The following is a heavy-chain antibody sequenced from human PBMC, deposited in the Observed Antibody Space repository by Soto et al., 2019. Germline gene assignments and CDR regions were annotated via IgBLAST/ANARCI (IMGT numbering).Heavy chain of an antibody. CDR1: GGSISSSNW. J-gene: IGHJ4*02. CDR2: IYHSGST. D-gene: IGHD6-6*01. Sequence: QVQLQESGPGLVKPSGTLSLTCAVSGGSISSSNWWSWVRPPPGKGLAWIGEIYHSGSTNYNPSLTSRVTISVDKSKNQFSLKLSSVTAADTAVYYCARLGTGKGQLGRDWGQGTLVTVSS. CDR3: ARLGTGKGQLGRD. V-gene: IGHV4-4*02.